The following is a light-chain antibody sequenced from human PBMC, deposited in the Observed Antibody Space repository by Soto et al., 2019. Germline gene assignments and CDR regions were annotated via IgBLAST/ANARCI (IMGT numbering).Light chain of an antibody. V-gene: IGLV2-14*03. Sequence: QSALTQPASVSGSPGQSITISCTASGGDVGTYHYVSWYQHHPGEVPQLLIYDVTNRPSGVSERFSGSKSVNTASLTISGLQAEDEADYYCTSYPNSNPLGVVFGGGTKLTVL. CDR2: DVT. CDR1: GGDVGTYHY. J-gene: IGLJ2*01. CDR3: TSYPNSNPLGVV.